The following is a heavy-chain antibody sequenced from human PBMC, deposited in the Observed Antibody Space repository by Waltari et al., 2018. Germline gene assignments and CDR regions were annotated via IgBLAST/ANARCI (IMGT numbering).Heavy chain of an antibody. V-gene: IGHV4-39*01. CDR2: IYYSGST. CDR1: GGSISSSSYY. CDR3: ARQPDYYMDV. J-gene: IGHJ6*03. Sequence: QLQLQESGPGLVKPSETLSLTCTVSGGSISSSSYYWGWIRQPPGKGLEWIGSIYYSGSTYYHPSLKSRVTISVDTSKNQFSLKLSSVTAADTAVYYCARQPDYYMDVWGKGTTVTVSS.